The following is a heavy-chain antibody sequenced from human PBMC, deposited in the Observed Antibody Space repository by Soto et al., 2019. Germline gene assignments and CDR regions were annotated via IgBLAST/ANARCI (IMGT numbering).Heavy chain of an antibody. CDR2: IKQDGSEK. Sequence: QPGGSLRLSCAASGFTFSSYWMSWVRQAPGKGLEWVANIKQDGSEKYYVDSVKGRFTISRDNAKNSLYLQMNSLRAEDTAVYYCARFGVVFPYNWFDPWGQGTLVTVSS. V-gene: IGHV3-7*01. J-gene: IGHJ5*02. D-gene: IGHD3-3*01. CDR1: GFTFSSYW. CDR3: ARFGVVFPYNWFDP.